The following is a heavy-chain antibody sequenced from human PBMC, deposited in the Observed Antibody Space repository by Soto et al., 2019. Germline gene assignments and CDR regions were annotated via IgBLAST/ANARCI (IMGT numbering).Heavy chain of an antibody. Sequence: QVQLVESGGGVVQPGRSLRLSCAASGFTFSSYGMHWVRQAPGKGLEWVAVIWYDGSNKYYADSVKGRFSISRDNSKNTLYLQMNSLRAEDTAVYYCASDIWYGDHTQHDAFDIWGQGTMVTVSS. D-gene: IGHD4-17*01. J-gene: IGHJ3*02. CDR3: ASDIWYGDHTQHDAFDI. V-gene: IGHV3-33*01. CDR2: IWYDGSNK. CDR1: GFTFSSYG.